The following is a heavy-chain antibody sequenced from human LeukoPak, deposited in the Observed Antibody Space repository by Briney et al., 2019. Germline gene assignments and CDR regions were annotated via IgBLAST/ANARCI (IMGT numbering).Heavy chain of an antibody. J-gene: IGHJ4*02. Sequence: GGSLRLSCAASGFTFSSYAMHWVRQAPGKGLEWVAVISYDGSNKYYADSVKGRFTISRDNSKNTLYLQMNSLRAEDTAVYYCARGPVTNMPLAYWGQGTLVTVSS. V-gene: IGHV3-30*04. CDR2: ISYDGSNK. D-gene: IGHD4-17*01. CDR1: GFTFSSYA. CDR3: ARGPVTNMPLAY.